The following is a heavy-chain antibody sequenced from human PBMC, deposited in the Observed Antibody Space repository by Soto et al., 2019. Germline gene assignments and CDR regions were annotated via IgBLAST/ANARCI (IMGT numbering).Heavy chain of an antibody. J-gene: IGHJ4*02. Sequence: EVQLVESGGGLVQPGGSLRLTCVASGFPFSVYSMNWVRQAPGNGLEWSSYITSDTNTIKYADSVKGRFTMSRDNAKNLVYLQMISLRDADTAVYFCARSVEGRFDYWGQGTVVTVSS. CDR1: GFPFSVYS. CDR3: ARSVEGRFDY. D-gene: IGHD6-19*01. CDR2: ITSDTNTI. V-gene: IGHV3-48*02.